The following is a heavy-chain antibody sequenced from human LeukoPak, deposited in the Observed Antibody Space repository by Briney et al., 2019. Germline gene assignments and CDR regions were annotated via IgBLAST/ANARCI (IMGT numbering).Heavy chain of an antibody. Sequence: VGCLRLSCAASGFTFSRYGMQWVCQAPGRGVEWVAFIRYDGSDKYYADSVKGRFTISRDNSKNKLYLQMNSLRAEDTAVYYCANLPLVRGVILAVVYWGQGTLVTVSS. J-gene: IGHJ4*02. CDR3: ANLPLVRGVILAVVY. CDR2: IRYDGSDK. D-gene: IGHD3-10*01. V-gene: IGHV3-30*02. CDR1: GFTFSRYG.